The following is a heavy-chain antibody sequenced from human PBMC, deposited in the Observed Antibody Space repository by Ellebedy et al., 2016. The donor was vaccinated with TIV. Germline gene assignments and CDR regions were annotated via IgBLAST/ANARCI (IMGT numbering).Heavy chain of an antibody. J-gene: IGHJ3*02. CDR1: GFSFSSYA. D-gene: IGHD6-19*01. CDR3: AKDQGVEEWLDAFDI. CDR2: ISGSGDST. V-gene: IGHV3-23*01. Sequence: GESLKISCAASGFSFSSYAMSWVRQAPGKGLEWVSGISGSGDSTYYADSVKGRFTISRDNSKNTLYLQMNSLRAEDTAVYYCAKDQGVEEWLDAFDIWGQGTMVTVSS.